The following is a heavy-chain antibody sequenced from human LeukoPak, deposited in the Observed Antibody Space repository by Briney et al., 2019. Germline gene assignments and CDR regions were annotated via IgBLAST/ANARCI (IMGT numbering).Heavy chain of an antibody. V-gene: IGHV1-2*06. CDR1: GYTFTGYY. CDR2: INPNSGGT. CDR3: ARVGRGWDRYYDSSGYYFYAFDI. J-gene: IGHJ3*02. Sequence: ASVKVSCKASGYTFTGYYVHWVRQAPGQGLEWMGRINPNSGGTNYAQKFQGRVTMTRDTSISTAYMELSRLRSDDTAVYYCARVGRGWDRYYDSSGYYFYAFDIWGQGTMVTVSS. D-gene: IGHD3-22*01.